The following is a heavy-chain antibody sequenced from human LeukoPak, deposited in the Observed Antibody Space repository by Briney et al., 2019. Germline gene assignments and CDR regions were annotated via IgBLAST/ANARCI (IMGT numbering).Heavy chain of an antibody. D-gene: IGHD3-10*01. V-gene: IGHV4-34*01. CDR1: GGSFSGYY. J-gene: IGHJ5*02. CDR3: ARPMVRGVTRWFDP. CDR2: INHSGST. Sequence: PSETLSLTCAVYGGSFSGYYWSWLRQPPGKGLEWIGEINHSGSTNYNPSLKSRVTISVDTSKNQFSLKLSSVTAADTAVYYCARPMVRGVTRWFDPWGQGTLVTVSS.